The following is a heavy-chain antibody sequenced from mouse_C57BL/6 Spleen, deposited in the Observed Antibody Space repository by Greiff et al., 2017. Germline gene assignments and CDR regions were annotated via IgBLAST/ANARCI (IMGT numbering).Heavy chain of an antibody. V-gene: IGHV14-3*01. CDR1: GFNIKNTY. D-gene: IGHD1-1*01. CDR3: ARGELVPLITTVLAIDY. J-gene: IGHJ2*01. CDR2: IDPANGNT. Sequence: VQLQQSVAELVRPGASVKLSCTASGFNIKNTYMHWVKQRPEQGLEWIGRIDPANGNTKFAPKFQGKATITADTSSNTAYLQLSSLTSEDTAIYYCARGELVPLITTVLAIDYWGQGTTLTGAS.